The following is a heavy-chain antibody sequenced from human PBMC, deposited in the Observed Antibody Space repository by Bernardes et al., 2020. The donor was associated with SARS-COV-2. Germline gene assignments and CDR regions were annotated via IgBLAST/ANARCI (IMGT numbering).Heavy chain of an antibody. Sequence: GASLKTSSKGSGYSISQYWIGWVRPIPGKGLEWLAIIYPDDSDTRYSPSFQGQVTISDDRSISTAHLQWSSLKASHTAVSYCLRHVLSNSQYLSYYYYGMDVWGQGTAVTVSS. V-gene: IGHV5-51*01. CDR3: LRHVLSNSQYLSYYYYGMDV. J-gene: IGHJ6*02. CDR1: GYSISQYW. CDR2: IYPDDSDT. D-gene: IGHD4-4*01.